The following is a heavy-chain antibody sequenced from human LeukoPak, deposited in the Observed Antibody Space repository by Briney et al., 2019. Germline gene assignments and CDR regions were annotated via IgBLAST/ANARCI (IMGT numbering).Heavy chain of an antibody. CDR1: GGSISSGSYY. D-gene: IGHD3-3*01. CDR2: INTSGNT. Sequence: SETLSLTCTVSGGSISSGSYYWSWIRQPAGMGLEWIGRINTSGNTNYNPSLKSRVTISVDTSKNQFSLKLSSVTAADTAVYYCARDLGWSGYSDHFDYWGQGTLVTVSS. CDR3: ARDLGWSGYSDHFDY. V-gene: IGHV4-61*02. J-gene: IGHJ4*02.